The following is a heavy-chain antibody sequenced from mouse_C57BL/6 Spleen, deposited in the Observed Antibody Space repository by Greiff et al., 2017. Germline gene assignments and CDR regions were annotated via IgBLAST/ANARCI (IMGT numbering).Heavy chain of an antibody. J-gene: IGHJ4*01. Sequence: EVKLMESGGGLVKPGGSLKLSCAASGFTFSSYAMSWVRQTPEKRLEWVATISDGGSYTYYPDNVKGRFTISRDKAKNNLYLQMSHLKAEDTAMYYCGRDQAGAMDYWGQGTSVTVSS. CDR3: GRDQAGAMDY. V-gene: IGHV5-4*01. CDR1: GFTFSSYA. CDR2: ISDGGSYT.